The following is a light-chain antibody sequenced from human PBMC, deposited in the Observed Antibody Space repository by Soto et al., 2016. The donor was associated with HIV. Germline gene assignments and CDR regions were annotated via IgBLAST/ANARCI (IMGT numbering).Light chain of an antibody. CDR1: KLGNKY. J-gene: IGLJ2*01. CDR2: QDT. CDR3: QAWDSSTARVV. V-gene: IGLV3-1*01. Sequence: SYELTQPPSVSVSPGQTASITCSGDKLGNKYACWYQQKPGQSPVLVIFQDTKRPSGIPERFSGSNSGNTATLTISETQAMDEADYYCQAWDSSTARVVFGGGKPADRP.